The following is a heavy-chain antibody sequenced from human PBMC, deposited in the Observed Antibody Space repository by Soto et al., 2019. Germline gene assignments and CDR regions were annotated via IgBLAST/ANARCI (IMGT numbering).Heavy chain of an antibody. D-gene: IGHD3-22*01. J-gene: IGHJ3*02. V-gene: IGHV1-2*04. CDR3: ARDLYYYDSSGYYYGRGASDI. Sequence: QVQLVQSGAEVEKPGASVKVSCKASGYTFTGYYMHWVRQAPGQGLEWMGWINPNSGGPNYAQKFQGWVTRTWDTSISTAYMELSRLRSDDTAVYYCARDLYYYDSSGYYYGRGASDIWGQGTMVTVSS. CDR2: INPNSGGP. CDR1: GYTFTGYY.